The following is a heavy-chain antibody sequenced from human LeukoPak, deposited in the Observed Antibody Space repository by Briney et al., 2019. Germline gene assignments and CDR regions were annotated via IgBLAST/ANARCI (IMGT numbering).Heavy chain of an antibody. CDR1: GVTFTSDG. D-gene: IGHD2-21*02. Sequence: SGRSLRLSSAAPGVTFTSDGTHGVGQAPGKGLEWVAVIWFDGINKYSADSVKGRFTISKDNSKNTLYLQMNSLRAEDTAVYYSARGPGYCGGHCWGNNWFDPWGQGTLVTVSS. J-gene: IGHJ5*02. V-gene: IGHV3-33*01. CDR2: IWFDGINK. CDR3: ARGPGYCGGHCWGNNWFDP.